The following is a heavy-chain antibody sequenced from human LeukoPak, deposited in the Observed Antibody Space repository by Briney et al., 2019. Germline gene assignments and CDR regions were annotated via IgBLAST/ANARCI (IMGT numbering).Heavy chain of an antibody. CDR1: GFTFSSYA. D-gene: IGHD3-16*01. CDR2: ITVSGGST. V-gene: IGHV3-23*01. Sequence: PGKSLRLSCAASGFTFSSYAMSWVRQAPGKGLQWVSTITVSGGSTYYADSVKGRFTISRDNSRNTLYLQMNSLRAEDTAVYYCTTWGHWGQGTLVTVSS. J-gene: IGHJ4*02. CDR3: TTWGH.